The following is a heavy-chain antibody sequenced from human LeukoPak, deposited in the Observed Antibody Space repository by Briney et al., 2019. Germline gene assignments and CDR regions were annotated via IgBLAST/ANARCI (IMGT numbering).Heavy chain of an antibody. V-gene: IGHV3-23*01. Sequence: GGSLRLSCAASGFTFGSYAMSWVRQAPGKGLEWVSVISGSGGSTYYADSVKGRFTISRDNSKNTLYMQMNSLRAEDTAVYYCAKDRQWLDAFDIWGQGTMVTVSS. CDR3: AKDRQWLDAFDI. D-gene: IGHD6-19*01. J-gene: IGHJ3*02. CDR1: GFTFGSYA. CDR2: ISGSGGST.